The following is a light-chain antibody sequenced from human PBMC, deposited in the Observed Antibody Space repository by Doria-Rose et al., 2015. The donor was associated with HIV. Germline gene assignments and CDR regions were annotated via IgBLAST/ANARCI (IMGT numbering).Light chain of an antibody. Sequence: TQSPGTLSLSPGERATLSCRARQSFSSNYLDWYQQKPGQAHSLLIYDGSTRATGIPDRFSASGSGTDFTLTINRLEPEDFALYYCHQYGTSRTFGQGTKVEI. CDR2: DGS. V-gene: IGKV3-20*01. CDR3: HQYGTSRT. J-gene: IGKJ1*01. CDR1: QSFSSNY.